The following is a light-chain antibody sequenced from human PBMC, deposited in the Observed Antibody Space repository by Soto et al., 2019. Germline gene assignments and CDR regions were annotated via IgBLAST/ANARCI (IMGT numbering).Light chain of an antibody. CDR1: TSNIGSNT. J-gene: IGLJ3*02. CDR2: SND. V-gene: IGLV1-44*01. Sequence: QSVLTQPPSASGTPGQSVTISCSGSTSNIGSNTVNWYQQLPGTAPKLLVYSNDQRPSGVPDRFSASKSGTSAFLAISGLQSEDEADYDCAVWDDSLNAWVFGGGTKPTVL. CDR3: AVWDDSLNAWV.